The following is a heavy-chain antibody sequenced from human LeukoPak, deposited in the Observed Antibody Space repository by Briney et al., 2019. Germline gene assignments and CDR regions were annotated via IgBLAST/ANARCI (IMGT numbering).Heavy chain of an antibody. J-gene: IGHJ6*02. CDR1: GFDFSSNW. CDR3: ARDAVDTANAV. D-gene: IGHD5-18*01. CDR2: IKGDGIST. V-gene: IGHV3-74*01. Sequence: PGGSLGLSCAASGFDFSSNWMHWVRHAPGQGLVWVSRIKGDGISTNYADSVKGRFTISRDIAKNTLYLQMNSLRAEDTAVYYCARDAVDTANAVWGQGTTVTVSS.